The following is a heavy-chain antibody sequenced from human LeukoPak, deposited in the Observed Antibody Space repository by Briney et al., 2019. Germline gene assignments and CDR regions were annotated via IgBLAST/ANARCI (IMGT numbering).Heavy chain of an antibody. CDR1: GGSISSSNW. CDR3: ASLADYYGSGSYYRNDY. CDR2: IYHSGST. J-gene: IGHJ4*02. Sequence: PSGTLSLTCAVSGGSISSSNWWSWVRQPPGKGLEWFGEIYHSGSTNYNPSLKSRVTISVDKSKNQFSLKLSSVTAADTAVYYCASLADYYGSGSYYRNDYWGQGTLVTASS. V-gene: IGHV4-4*02. D-gene: IGHD3-10*01.